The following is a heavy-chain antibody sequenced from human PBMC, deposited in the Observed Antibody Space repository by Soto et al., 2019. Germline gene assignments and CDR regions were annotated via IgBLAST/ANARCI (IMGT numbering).Heavy chain of an antibody. CDR1: GFTFSSYG. CDR3: ARGSAFIGLDY. J-gene: IGHJ4*02. D-gene: IGHD1-26*01. Sequence: PGGSLRLSCAASGFTFSSYGMHWVRQAPGKGLEWVAVISYDGSNKYYADSVKGRFTISRDNSKNTLYLQMNSLRAEDTAIYYCARGSAFIGLDYWGQGTPVTVS. CDR2: ISYDGSNK. V-gene: IGHV3-30*03.